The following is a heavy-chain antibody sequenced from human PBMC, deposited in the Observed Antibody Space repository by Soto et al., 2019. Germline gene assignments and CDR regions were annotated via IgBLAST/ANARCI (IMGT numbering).Heavy chain of an antibody. CDR2: IYHTGST. J-gene: IGHJ4*02. CDR1: GGSISTVGHY. Sequence: SETLSLTCSVSGGSISTVGHYWTGIRRPPGKGLEWIGSIYHTGSTYYSKSLRSRLTMSVDTSKSQFSLRLSSVTAADTAVYYCARATGTLRSRNCDYWGQGSLVTVSS. V-gene: IGHV4-31*03. D-gene: IGHD1-1*01. CDR3: ARATGTLRSRNCDY.